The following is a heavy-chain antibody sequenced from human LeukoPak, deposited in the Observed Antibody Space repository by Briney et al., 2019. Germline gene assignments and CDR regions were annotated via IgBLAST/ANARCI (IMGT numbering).Heavy chain of an antibody. V-gene: IGHV3-23*01. D-gene: IGHD6-25*01. CDR2: IFGSDGRT. Sequence: GGSLRLSCVGSGFTFNNHAMTWVRQAPGKGLEWVSAIFGSDGRTFYADAVKGRFTISRDNSKNTLYLQMNSLRAEDTAIYYCAKTRGPAATHPDYWGQGILVTVSS. CDR3: AKTRGPAATHPDY. CDR1: GFTFNNHA. J-gene: IGHJ4*02.